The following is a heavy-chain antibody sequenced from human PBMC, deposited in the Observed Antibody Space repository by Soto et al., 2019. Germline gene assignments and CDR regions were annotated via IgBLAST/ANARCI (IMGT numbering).Heavy chain of an antibody. Sequence: QVQLVESGGGVVQPGRSLRLSCAASGFTFSSYGMHWVRQAPGKGLEWVAVISYDGSNKYYADSVKGRFTISRDNSKNTLYLQMNSLRAEDTAVYYCAKARAYYYDSSALGDYWGQGTLVTV. J-gene: IGHJ4*02. CDR2: ISYDGSNK. V-gene: IGHV3-30*18. CDR1: GFTFSSYG. D-gene: IGHD3-22*01. CDR3: AKARAYYYDSSALGDY.